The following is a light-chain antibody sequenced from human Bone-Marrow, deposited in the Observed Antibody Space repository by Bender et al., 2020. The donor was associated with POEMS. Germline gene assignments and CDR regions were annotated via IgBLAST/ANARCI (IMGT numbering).Light chain of an antibody. CDR3: SSFAKTGAIL. J-gene: IGLJ2*01. V-gene: IGLV2-14*03. CDR2: EAC. CDR1: SGDVGAFDS. Sequence: QSALTQPASVSGSPGQSITISCTGTSGDVGAFDSVSWYQLHPGKSPELIIYEACRRPGGASRRFSGSKSGNAASLTVSGLQAEDEADYYCSSFAKTGAILFGGGTRLTVL.